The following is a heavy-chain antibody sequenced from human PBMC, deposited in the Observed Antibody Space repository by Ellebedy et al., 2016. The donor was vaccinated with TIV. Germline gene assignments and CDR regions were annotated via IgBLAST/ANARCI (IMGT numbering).Heavy chain of an antibody. V-gene: IGHV1-18*01. CDR1: GYTFTSYG. D-gene: IGHD3-22*01. J-gene: IGHJ6*02. CDR3: ARVGITMIVVVNYYGMDV. CDR2: ISAYNGNT. Sequence: AASVKVSCKASGYTFTSYGISWARQAPGQGLEWMGWISAYNGNTNYAQKLQGRVTMTTDTSTSTAYMELRSLRSDDTAVYYCARVGITMIVVVNYYGMDVWGQGTTVTVSS.